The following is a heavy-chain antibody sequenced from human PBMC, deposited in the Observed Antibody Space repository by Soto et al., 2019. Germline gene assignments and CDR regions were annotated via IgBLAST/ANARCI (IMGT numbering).Heavy chain of an antibody. CDR3: ARSGGLATGFKYYYGMDV. V-gene: IGHV4-59*01. CDR2: AYYSGST. J-gene: IGHJ6*02. CDR1: GGSISSYY. D-gene: IGHD3-10*01. Sequence: SETLSLTCTVSGGSISSYYWSWIRQPPGKGLEWIGYAYYSGSTNYNPSLKNRVIILVDTSKNQFSLSLSSVTDADTAVYYCARSGGLATGFKYYYGMDVWGQATTVTVS.